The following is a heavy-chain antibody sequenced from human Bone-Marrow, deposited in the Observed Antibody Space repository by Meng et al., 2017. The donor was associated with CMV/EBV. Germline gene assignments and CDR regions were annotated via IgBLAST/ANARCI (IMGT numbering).Heavy chain of an antibody. V-gene: IGHV5-51*01. CDR3: ARSEFSTGDYYYYGMDV. Sequence: GESLKISCKGSGYSFTSYWIGWVRQMPGKGLEWMGIIYPGDSDTRYSPSFQGQVTISADKSNSTAYLQWSSLKASDTAMYYCARSEFSTGDYYYYGMDVWGQGTTVTVSS. CDR1: GYSFTSYW. J-gene: IGHJ6*02. CDR2: IYPGDSDT. D-gene: IGHD3-10*01.